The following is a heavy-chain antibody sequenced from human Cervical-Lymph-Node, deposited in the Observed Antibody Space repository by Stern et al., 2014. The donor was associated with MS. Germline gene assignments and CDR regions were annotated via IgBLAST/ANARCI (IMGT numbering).Heavy chain of an antibody. CDR1: GFIISDHF. CDR3: ARGFRSFDY. J-gene: IGHJ4*02. CDR2: SRSKDHSFTT. Sequence: EVQLVESGGGLVQPGGSLRLSCAASGFIISDHFMDWFRQAPGKGLEWVGRSRSKDHSFTTECAASVRGRFTISRDESKNSLYLQMNSLKTEDTATYLCARGFRSFDYWGQGTLVTVSS. V-gene: IGHV3-72*01.